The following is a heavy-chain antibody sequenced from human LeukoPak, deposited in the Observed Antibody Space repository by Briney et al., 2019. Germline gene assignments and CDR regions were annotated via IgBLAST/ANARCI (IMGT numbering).Heavy chain of an antibody. CDR3: AIPVPVINNDVFDI. CDR2: IYTSGST. J-gene: IGHJ3*02. D-gene: IGHD3-10*01. V-gene: IGHV4-4*07. Sequence: PSETLSLTCTVSGGSISSYYWSWIRQPAGKGLEWIGRIYTSGSTNYNPSLKSRVTMSVGTSKNQFSLKLSSVTAADTAVYDCAIPVPVINNDVFDIWGQGKMVPVSS. CDR1: GGSISSYY.